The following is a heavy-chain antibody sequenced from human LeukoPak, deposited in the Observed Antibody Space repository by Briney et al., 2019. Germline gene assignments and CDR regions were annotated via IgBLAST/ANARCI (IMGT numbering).Heavy chain of an antibody. CDR2: IYYSGST. D-gene: IGHD6-13*01. V-gene: IGHV4-59*12. J-gene: IGHJ4*02. Sequence: PSETLSLTCTVSGGSISSYYWSWIRQPPGKGLEWIGYIYYSGSTNYNPSLKSRVTISVDTSKNQFSLKLSSVTAADTAVYYCAREGSSSWDDYWGQGTLVTVSS. CDR3: AREGSSSWDDY. CDR1: GGSISSYY.